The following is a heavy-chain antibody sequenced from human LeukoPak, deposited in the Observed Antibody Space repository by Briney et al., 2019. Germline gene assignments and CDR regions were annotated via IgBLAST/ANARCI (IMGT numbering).Heavy chain of an antibody. CDR2: TRIKANSYTT. V-gene: IGHV3-72*01. Sequence: GGSLRLSCAASGFTFSDHYMDWVRQAPGKGLEWVGRTRIKANSYTTEYAASVKGRFTISRDDSKNSLYLQMNSLKTEDTAVYYCARDLLRYSSSWGGAFDIWRQGTMVTVCS. D-gene: IGHD6-13*01. CDR1: GFTFSDHY. CDR3: ARDLLRYSSSWGGAFDI. J-gene: IGHJ3*02.